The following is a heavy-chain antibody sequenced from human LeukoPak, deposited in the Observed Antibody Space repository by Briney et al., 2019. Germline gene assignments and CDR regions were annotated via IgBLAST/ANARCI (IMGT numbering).Heavy chain of an antibody. CDR2: IYSDNT. J-gene: IGHJ4*02. CDR3: ARRAGAYSHPYDY. Sequence: GGSLRLSCTVSGFTVSSNSMSWVRQAPGKGLEWVSFIYSDNTHYSVSVKGRFTISRDNSKNTLYLQMNSLRAEDTAAYYCARRAGAYSHPYDYWGQGTLVTVSS. CDR1: GFTVSSNS. D-gene: IGHD4/OR15-4a*01. V-gene: IGHV3-53*01.